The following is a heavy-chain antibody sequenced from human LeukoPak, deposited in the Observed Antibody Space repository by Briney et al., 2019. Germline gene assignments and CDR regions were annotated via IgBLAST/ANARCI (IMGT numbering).Heavy chain of an antibody. D-gene: IGHD2-15*01. V-gene: IGHV1-24*01. CDR3: ATERYCSGGSCYSANWFDP. J-gene: IGHJ5*02. CDR2: FDPEDGET. CDR1: GYTLTELS. Sequence: ASVKVSCRVSGYTLTELSMHWVRQAPGKGLEWMGGFDPEDGETIYAQKFQGRVTMTEDTSTDTAYMKLSSLRSEDTAVYYCATERYCSGGSCYSANWFDPWGQGTLVTVSS.